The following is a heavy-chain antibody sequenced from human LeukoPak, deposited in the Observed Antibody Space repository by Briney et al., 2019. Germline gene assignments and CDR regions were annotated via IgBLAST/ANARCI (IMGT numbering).Heavy chain of an antibody. J-gene: IGHJ5*02. Sequence: SQTLSLTCTVSGGSISSGSYYWRWIRQPAGKGLEWIGRIYTSGSTNYNPSLKSRVTISVDTPKKQFSLKLSSVTAADRVVYYCARGSGSYSRSWGQGTLVTVSS. V-gene: IGHV4-61*02. CDR3: ARGSGSYSRS. CDR1: GGSISSGSYY. CDR2: IYTSGST. D-gene: IGHD1-26*01.